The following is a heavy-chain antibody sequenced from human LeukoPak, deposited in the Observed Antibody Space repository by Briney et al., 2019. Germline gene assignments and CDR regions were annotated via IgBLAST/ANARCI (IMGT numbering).Heavy chain of an antibody. CDR1: SYSISSGYY. CDR3: ARYRGGRTGDASGDFDF. D-gene: IGHD1-1*01. J-gene: IGHJ4*02. V-gene: IGHV4-38-2*01. Sequence: PSETLSLTCAVSSYSISSGYYWDWIRQPPGKGLEWIGTIFYSGRAYYNPSLKSRVTMSVDTSKNQFSLKLTSVTAAATAVYFCARYRGGRTGDASGDFDFWGQGTLVTVSS. CDR2: IFYSGRA.